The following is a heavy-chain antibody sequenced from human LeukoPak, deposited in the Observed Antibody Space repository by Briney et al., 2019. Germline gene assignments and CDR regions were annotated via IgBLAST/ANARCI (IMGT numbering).Heavy chain of an antibody. CDR1: GFTFSSYA. D-gene: IGHD3-10*01. CDR2: MSYDGSKE. V-gene: IGHV3-30*04. Sequence: GGSLRLSCAASGFTFSSYAMHWVRQAPGKGLEWVAVMSYDGSKEYYVNSVKGRFTISRDNSKNTLYLQMNSLRVEDTALYYCAREDFGNVYFDYWGQGALVTVSS. J-gene: IGHJ4*02. CDR3: AREDFGNVYFDY.